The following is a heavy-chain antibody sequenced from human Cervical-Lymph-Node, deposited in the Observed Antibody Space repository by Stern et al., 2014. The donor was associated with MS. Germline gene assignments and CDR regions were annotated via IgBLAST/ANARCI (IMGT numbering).Heavy chain of an antibody. J-gene: IGHJ3*02. V-gene: IGHV1-18*01. CDR3: ARGRLGSENAFDI. Sequence: QMQLVQSGAEVKKPGASVKVSCKASGYTFTSYGISWVRQAPGQGLEWMGWIIAYKGNTNYAQNLQGRFNMTTDTATSTAYMELRSLRSDDTAVYYCARGRLGSENAFDIWGQGTMVTVSS. D-gene: IGHD2-15*01. CDR1: GYTFTSYG. CDR2: IIAYKGNT.